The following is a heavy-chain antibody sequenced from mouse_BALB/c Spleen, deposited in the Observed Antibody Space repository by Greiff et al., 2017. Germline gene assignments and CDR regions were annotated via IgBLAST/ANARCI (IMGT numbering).Heavy chain of an antibody. CDR3: ARFGLRGGPWFAY. D-gene: IGHD2-4*01. CDR1: GYTFSSYW. V-gene: IGHV1-9*01. CDR2: ILPGSGST. J-gene: IGHJ3*01. Sequence: QVQLQQSGAELMKPGASVKISCKATGYTFSSYWIEWVKQRPGHGLEWIGEILPGSGSTNYNEKFKGKATFTADTSSNTAYMQLSSLTSEDSAVYYCARFGLRGGPWFAYWGQGTLVTVSA.